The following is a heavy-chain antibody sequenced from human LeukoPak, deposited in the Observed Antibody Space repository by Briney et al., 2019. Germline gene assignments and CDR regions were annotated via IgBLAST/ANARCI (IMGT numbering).Heavy chain of an antibody. V-gene: IGHV4-59*01. CDR1: GGSISSYY. CDR3: ARYDSSGYYGDAFDI. D-gene: IGHD3-22*01. J-gene: IGHJ3*02. CDR2: IYYSGST. Sequence: PSETLSLTCTVSGGSISSYYWSWIRQPPGKGLGWSGYIYYSGSTNYNPSLKSRVTISVGTSKNQFSLKLSSVPAADTAVYYCARYDSSGYYGDAFDIWGQGTMVTVSS.